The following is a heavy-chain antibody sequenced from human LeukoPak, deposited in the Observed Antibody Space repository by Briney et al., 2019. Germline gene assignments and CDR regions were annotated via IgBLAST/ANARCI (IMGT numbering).Heavy chain of an antibody. J-gene: IGHJ4*02. Sequence: KPGESLKSSCKGSGYSFTSHWIGWVRQTPGKGLEWMGIIYPGDSDTRYSPSFQGQVTISADKSISTAYLQWSSLKASDTAMYYCARLSSSGYYSFDYWGQGTLVTVSS. V-gene: IGHV5-51*01. CDR3: ARLSSSGYYSFDY. CDR1: GYSFTSHW. CDR2: IYPGDSDT. D-gene: IGHD3-22*01.